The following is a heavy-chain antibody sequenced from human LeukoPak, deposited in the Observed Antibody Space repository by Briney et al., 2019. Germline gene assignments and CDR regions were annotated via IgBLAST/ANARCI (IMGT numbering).Heavy chain of an antibody. D-gene: IGHD6-19*01. Sequence: PGGSLRLSCAASGFTFSSYWMHWVRQAPGKGLVWVSRINRDGSVTSYADSVKGRFTISRDNAKNTLYLQMNSLRAEDTAVYYCARDDRYSSGWYSSYYYGMDVWGQGTTVTVSS. CDR1: GFTFSSYW. CDR3: ARDDRYSSGWYSSYYYGMDV. J-gene: IGHJ6*02. CDR2: INRDGSVT. V-gene: IGHV3-74*01.